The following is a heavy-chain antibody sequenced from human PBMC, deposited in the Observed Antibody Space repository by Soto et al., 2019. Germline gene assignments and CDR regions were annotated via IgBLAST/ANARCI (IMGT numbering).Heavy chain of an antibody. CDR1: GGSISSSSYY. V-gene: IGHV4-39*01. J-gene: IGHJ4*02. CDR3: ARPGPYDSALRYFDY. Sequence: SETLSLTCTVSGGSISSSSYYWGWIRQPPGKGLEWIGSIYYSGSTYYNPSLKSRVTISVDPSKNQFSLKLSSVTAADTAVYYCARPGPYDSALRYFDYWGQGTLVTVSS. CDR2: IYYSGST. D-gene: IGHD3-22*01.